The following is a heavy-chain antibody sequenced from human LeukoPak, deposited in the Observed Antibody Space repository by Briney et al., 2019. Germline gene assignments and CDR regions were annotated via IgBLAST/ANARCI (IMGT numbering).Heavy chain of an antibody. CDR3: ARGGVVATI. CDR1: GGSISSGGYS. J-gene: IGHJ4*02. Sequence: SQTLSLTCAVSGGSISSGGYSWSWIRQPPGKGLEWIGYIYHSGSTYYNPSLKSRVTISVDRSKNQFSLKLSSVPAADTAVYYCARGGVVATIWGQGTLVTVSS. D-gene: IGHD5-12*01. V-gene: IGHV4-30-2*01. CDR2: IYHSGST.